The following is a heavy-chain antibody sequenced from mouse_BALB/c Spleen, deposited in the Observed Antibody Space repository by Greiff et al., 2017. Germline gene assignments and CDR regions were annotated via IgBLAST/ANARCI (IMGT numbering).Heavy chain of an antibody. D-gene: IGHD1-1*01. V-gene: IGHV14-3*02. CDR1: GFNIKDTY. CDR3: ARGFITTVVDVGY. Sequence: EVQLVESGAELVKPGASVKLSCTASGFNIKDTYMHWVKQRPEQGLEWIGRIDPANGNTKYDPKFQGKATITADTSSNTAYLQLSSLTSEDTAVYYCARGFITTVVDVGYWGQGTTLTVSS. J-gene: IGHJ2*01. CDR2: IDPANGNT.